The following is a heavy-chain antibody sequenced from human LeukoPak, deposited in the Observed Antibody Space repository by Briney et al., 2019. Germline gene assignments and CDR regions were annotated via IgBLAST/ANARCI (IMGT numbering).Heavy chain of an antibody. CDR3: ARDLVGATNY. D-gene: IGHD1-26*01. J-gene: IGHJ4*02. Sequence: GGSLRLSCAASGFTFSSYAMHWVRQAPGKGLEWVAVISYDGSNKYYADSVKGRFTISRDNSKNTPYLQMNSLRAEDTAVYYCARDLVGATNYWGQGTLVTVSS. CDR1: GFTFSSYA. V-gene: IGHV3-30*04. CDR2: ISYDGSNK.